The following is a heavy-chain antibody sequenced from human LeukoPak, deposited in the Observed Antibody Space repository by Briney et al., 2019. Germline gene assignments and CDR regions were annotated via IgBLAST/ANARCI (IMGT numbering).Heavy chain of an antibody. CDR2: IFPSGGEI. CDR1: GFTFSTFA. V-gene: IGHV3-21*01. D-gene: IGHD1-26*01. Sequence: PGGSLRLSCAASGFTFSTFAMIWVRQPPGKGLEWVSSIFPSGGEIHYADSVKGRFSISRDNTQNSLSLQMSSLKAEDTAVYYCVREAAATLFDYWGQGTLVTVSS. CDR3: VREAAATLFDY. J-gene: IGHJ4*02.